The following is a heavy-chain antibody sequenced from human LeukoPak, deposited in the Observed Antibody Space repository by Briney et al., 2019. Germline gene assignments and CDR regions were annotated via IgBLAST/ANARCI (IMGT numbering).Heavy chain of an antibody. J-gene: IGHJ4*02. CDR3: ARGKSRRYPATWSTFGY. D-gene: IGHD1-26*01. Sequence: SETLSLTCAVYGGSFSGYYWSWIRQPPGKGLEWIGEINHSGSTNYNPSLKSRVTISVDTSKNQFSLKLSSVTAADTAVYYCARGKSRRYPATWSTFGYWGQGTLVTVSS. V-gene: IGHV4-34*01. CDR2: INHSGST. CDR1: GGSFSGYY.